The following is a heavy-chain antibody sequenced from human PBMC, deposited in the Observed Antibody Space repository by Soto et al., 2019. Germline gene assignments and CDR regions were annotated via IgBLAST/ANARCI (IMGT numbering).Heavy chain of an antibody. CDR2: ISNSGGST. D-gene: IGHD6-19*01. V-gene: IGHV3-23*01. J-gene: IGHJ5*02. CDR3: AKDWGPSSGWYSWFDP. Sequence: GGSLRLSCAASGFTFNRYGMSWVRQAPGKGLEWVSAISNSGGSTSYADSVKGRFSISRDNSKNTLYLQMNSLRAEDTAVYYCAKDWGPSSGWYSWFDPWGQGTLVTVSS. CDR1: GFTFNRYG.